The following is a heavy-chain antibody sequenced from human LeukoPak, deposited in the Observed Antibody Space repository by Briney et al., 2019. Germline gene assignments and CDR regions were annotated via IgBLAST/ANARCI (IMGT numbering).Heavy chain of an antibody. CDR1: GLTFRTYS. Sequence: PGGSLRLSCAASGLTFRTYSINLIRQAPGKGLEWVSYISSSSSTIHYADSVRGRFTISRDNAKNSLYLQINSARDEDTAVYYCERAFYGDYGMDVWGQGTTVTVSS. V-gene: IGHV3-48*02. D-gene: IGHD4-17*01. CDR3: ERAFYGDYGMDV. CDR2: ISSSSSTI. J-gene: IGHJ6*02.